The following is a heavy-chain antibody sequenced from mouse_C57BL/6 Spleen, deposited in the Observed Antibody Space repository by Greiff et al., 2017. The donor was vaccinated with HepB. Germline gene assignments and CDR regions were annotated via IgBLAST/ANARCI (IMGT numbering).Heavy chain of an antibody. CDR2: IYPGSGNT. CDR1: GYTFTDYY. Sequence: VQLQQSGAELVRPGASVKLSCKASGYTFTDYYINWVKQRPGQGLEWIARIYPGSGNTYYNEKFKGKATLTAEKSSSTAYMQLSNLTSEDSAVYFGSRSGGNGYPAWFAYWGQGTLVTVSA. J-gene: IGHJ3*01. V-gene: IGHV1-76*01. CDR3: SRSGGNGYPAWFAY. D-gene: IGHD2-2*01.